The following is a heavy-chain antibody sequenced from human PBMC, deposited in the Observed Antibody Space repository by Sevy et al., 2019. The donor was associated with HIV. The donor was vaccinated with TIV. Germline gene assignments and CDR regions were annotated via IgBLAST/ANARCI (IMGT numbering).Heavy chain of an antibody. CDR3: ARAYCSGGTCYEGAY. D-gene: IGHD2-15*01. Sequence: ASVKVSCKASGYTFTAYYIHWVRQAPGQGLEWMGRISPMNGDTNYAQKFQGRVTMTRDTSIGAVYLDLARLRSDDTAMDYCARAYCSGGTCYEGAYWGQGTLVTVSS. V-gene: IGHV1-2*06. J-gene: IGHJ4*02. CDR1: GYTFTAYY. CDR2: ISPMNGDT.